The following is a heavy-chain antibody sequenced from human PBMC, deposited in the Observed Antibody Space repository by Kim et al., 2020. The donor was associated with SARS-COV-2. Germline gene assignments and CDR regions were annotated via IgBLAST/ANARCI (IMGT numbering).Heavy chain of an antibody. D-gene: IGHD4-17*01. V-gene: IGHV3-66*01. CDR3: ARDATDYGDYWSGYYYGMAV. J-gene: IGHJ6*02. Sequence: GGSLRLSCAASGFTVSSNYMSWVRQAPGKGLEWVSVIYSGGSTYYADSVKGRFTISRDNSKNTLYLQMNSLRAEDTAVYYCARDATDYGDYWSGYYYGMAVWGQGATVTVSS. CDR1: GFTVSSNY. CDR2: IYSGGST.